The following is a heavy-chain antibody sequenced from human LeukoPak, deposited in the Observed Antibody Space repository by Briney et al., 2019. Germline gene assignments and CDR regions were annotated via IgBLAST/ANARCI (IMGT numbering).Heavy chain of an antibody. J-gene: IGHJ6*02. CDR3: ARRVTYYYDSSGYYPETYYYYGMDV. CDR1: GYTFTSYD. V-gene: IGHV1-8*01. CDR2: MNPNSGNT. D-gene: IGHD3-22*01. Sequence: ASVKVSCKASGYTFTSYDINWVRQATGQGLEWMGWMNPNSGNTGYAQKFQGRVTMTRNTSISTAYMELSSLRSEDTAVYYCARRVTYYYDSSGYYPETYYYYGMDVWGQGTTVTVSS.